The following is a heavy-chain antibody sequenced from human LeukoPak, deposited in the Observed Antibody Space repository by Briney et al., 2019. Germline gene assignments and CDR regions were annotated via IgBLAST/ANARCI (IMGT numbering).Heavy chain of an antibody. CDR1: GFTFSSYA. CDR2: ISGSGGST. CDR3: AKAYGGNSGYYYGMDV. D-gene: IGHD4-17*01. J-gene: IGHJ6*02. Sequence: GGSLRPSCAASGFTFSSYAMSWVRQAPGKGLEWVSAISGSGGSTYYADSVKGRFTISRDNSKNTLYLQMNSLRAEDTAVYYCAKAYGGNSGYYYGMDVWGQGTTVTVSS. V-gene: IGHV3-23*01.